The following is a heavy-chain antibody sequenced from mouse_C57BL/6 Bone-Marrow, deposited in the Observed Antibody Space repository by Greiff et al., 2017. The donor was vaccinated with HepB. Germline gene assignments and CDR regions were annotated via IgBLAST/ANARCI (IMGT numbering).Heavy chain of an antibody. Sequence: QVQLQQSGAELVRPGASVTLSCKASGYTFTDYEMHWMKQTPVHGLEWIGAIDPETGGTAYNQKFKGKAILTADKSSSTAYMELRSLTSEDSAVYYCTRRGDFYDYDDAMDYWGQGTSVTVSS. CDR1: GYTFTDYE. CDR3: TRRGDFYDYDDAMDY. D-gene: IGHD2-4*01. J-gene: IGHJ4*01. CDR2: IDPETGGT. V-gene: IGHV1-15*01.